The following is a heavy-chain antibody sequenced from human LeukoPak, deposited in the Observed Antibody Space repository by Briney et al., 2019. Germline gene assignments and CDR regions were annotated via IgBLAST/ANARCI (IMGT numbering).Heavy chain of an antibody. CDR3: ARGLGYYDFWSGYQYYFDY. Sequence: PSETLSLTCTVSGGSISSYYWSWIRQPPGKGLEWIGYIYYSGSTNYNPSLKSRVTISVDTSKNQFSLKLSSVTAADTAVYYCARGLGYYDFWSGYQYYFDYWGQGTLVTVSS. CDR1: GGSISSYY. D-gene: IGHD3-3*01. J-gene: IGHJ4*02. V-gene: IGHV4-59*12. CDR2: IYYSGST.